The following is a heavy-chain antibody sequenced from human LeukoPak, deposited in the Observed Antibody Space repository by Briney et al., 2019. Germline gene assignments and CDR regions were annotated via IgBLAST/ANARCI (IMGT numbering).Heavy chain of an antibody. CDR3: TTGNWGYFSY. Sequence: GGSLRLSCAASGFTFSNAWMNWVRQAPGKGLEWVGRIKSKTDGCTTDYAAPVKRRFNISRDDSKHTLYLQVNSLKTEDTAVYYYTTGNWGYFSYWGQGTLVTVSS. CDR1: GFTFSNAW. J-gene: IGHJ4*02. V-gene: IGHV3-15*01. D-gene: IGHD7-27*01. CDR2: IKSKTDGCTT.